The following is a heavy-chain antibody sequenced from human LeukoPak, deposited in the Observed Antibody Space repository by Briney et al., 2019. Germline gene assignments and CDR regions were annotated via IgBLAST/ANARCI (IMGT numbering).Heavy chain of an antibody. CDR3: ARERNGYNDY. CDR1: GGSISSYY. Sequence: SETLSLTCTVSGGSISSYYWSWIRQLPGKGLEWIGYIYYSGSTNYNPSLKSRVTISVDTSKNQFSLKLSSVTAADTAVYYCARERNGYNDYWGQGTLVTVSS. CDR2: IYYSGST. D-gene: IGHD5-24*01. V-gene: IGHV4-59*01. J-gene: IGHJ4*02.